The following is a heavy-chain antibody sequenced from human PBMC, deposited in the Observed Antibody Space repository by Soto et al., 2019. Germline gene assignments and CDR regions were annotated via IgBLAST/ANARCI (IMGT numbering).Heavy chain of an antibody. Sequence: EVQLVESGGGLVQPGGPLTPSVAAPGFTFVDFWWNWVGQAPGKGLGGVANIKEDGSEKYFLDSVKGRFTISRDNAKNSLYLQINSLRAEDTGVYYCARDLGRTAAGYYYYDAMDVWGQGTTVTVSS. CDR3: ARDLGRTAAGYYYYDAMDV. D-gene: IGHD2-2*01. J-gene: IGHJ6*02. CDR2: IKEDGSEK. CDR1: GFTFVDFW. V-gene: IGHV3-7*01.